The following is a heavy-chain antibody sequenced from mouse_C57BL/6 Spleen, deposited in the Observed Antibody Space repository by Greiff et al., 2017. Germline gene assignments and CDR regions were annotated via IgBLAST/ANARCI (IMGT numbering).Heavy chain of an antibody. CDR3: TTRGDAMDY. CDR2: FDPENGDT. CDR1: GFNIKDDY. V-gene: IGHV14-4*01. Sequence: VQLQQSGAELVRPGASVKLSCTASGFNIKDDYMHWVKQRPEQGLEWIGWFDPENGDTEYASKFQGKATITADTSSNTAYLRRSSLASEDTAVYYCTTRGDAMDYWGQRTSGTVSS. J-gene: IGHJ4*01.